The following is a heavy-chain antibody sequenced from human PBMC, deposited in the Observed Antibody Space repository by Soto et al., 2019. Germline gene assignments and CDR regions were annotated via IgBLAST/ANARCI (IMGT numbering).Heavy chain of an antibody. D-gene: IGHD3-10*01. V-gene: IGHV3-33*01. J-gene: IGHJ1*01. Sequence: QVQLVESGGGVVQPGRSLRLSCAVSGFTFSSYGMHWVRQAPGKGLEWVAVIWYDGSNQFYADSVKGRFTISRDNSKRTLYLQMNSLRADDTGVYYWARDLRGGASAYFQHWGQGTLVTVSS. CDR1: GFTFSSYG. CDR2: IWYDGSNQ. CDR3: ARDLRGGASAYFQH.